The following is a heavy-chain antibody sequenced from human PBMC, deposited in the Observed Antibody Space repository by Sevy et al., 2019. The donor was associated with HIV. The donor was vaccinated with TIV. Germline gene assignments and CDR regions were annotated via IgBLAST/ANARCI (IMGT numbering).Heavy chain of an antibody. CDR2: IWYDGSNK. D-gene: IGHD4-17*01. CDR3: AKCLTPVTNQWSFDP. Sequence: GGSLRLSCAASGFTFSSYGMHWVRQAPGKGLEWVAVIWYDGSNKYYADSVKGRFTISRDNSKNTLFLQMNSLRAEDTAVYYCAKCLTPVTNQWSFDPWGQGTLVTVSS. CDR1: GFTFSSYG. J-gene: IGHJ5*02. V-gene: IGHV3-33*06.